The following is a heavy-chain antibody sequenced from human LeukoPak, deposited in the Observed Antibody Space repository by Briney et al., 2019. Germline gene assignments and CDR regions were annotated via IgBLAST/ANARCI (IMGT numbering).Heavy chain of an antibody. CDR3: AESKRSTVTHPHFDY. V-gene: IGHV3-21*04. D-gene: IGHD4-17*01. Sequence: GGSLRLSCAASGFTFSSYSMNWVRQAPGKGLEWVSSISSSSSYIYYADSVKGRFTISRDNAKNSLYLQMNSLRAEDTALYYCAESKRSTVTHPHFDYWGQGTLVTVSS. CDR2: ISSSSSYI. J-gene: IGHJ4*02. CDR1: GFTFSSYS.